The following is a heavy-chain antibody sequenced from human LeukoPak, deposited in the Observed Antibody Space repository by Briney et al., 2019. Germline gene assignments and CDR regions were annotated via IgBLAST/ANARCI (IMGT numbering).Heavy chain of an antibody. J-gene: IGHJ4*02. CDR1: GFIFSSYG. Sequence: GGSLRLSCAASGFIFSSYGMHWVRQAPGKGLEWVAAISYDGSNKYYADSVKGRFTISRDNSKNTLYLQMNSLRAEDTAVYYCARDRHIASGWYQTAMDFDYWGQGTLVTVSS. V-gene: IGHV3-30*03. CDR2: ISYDGSNK. D-gene: IGHD6-19*01. CDR3: ARDRHIASGWYQTAMDFDY.